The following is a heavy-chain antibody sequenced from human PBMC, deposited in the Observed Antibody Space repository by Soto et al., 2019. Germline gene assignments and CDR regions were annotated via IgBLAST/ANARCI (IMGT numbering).Heavy chain of an antibody. Sequence: ASVKGSCKPSGYTFTGHYIHWVRQAPGQGLEWVGWINPNGGDTSYAQAFQGRVTMTRDRSISTAYMDVSRLTFDDTAIYYCARCLTDAATAVCGFDLWGQGTLVPVSS. V-gene: IGHV1-2*02. J-gene: IGHJ5*02. CDR1: GYTFTGHY. CDR2: INPNGGDT. CDR3: ARCLTDAATAVCGFDL. D-gene: IGHD2-15*01.